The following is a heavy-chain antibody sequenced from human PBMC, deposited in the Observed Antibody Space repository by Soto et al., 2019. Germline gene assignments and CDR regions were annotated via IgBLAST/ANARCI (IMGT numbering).Heavy chain of an antibody. V-gene: IGHV4-39*01. D-gene: IGHD2-21*01. CDR3: GRVVEGATRHTDLDS. CDR2: VYYSGGA. Sequence: PSETLSLTCTVSGVSIHNSHSFWGWIRQPPGKGLEFIGTVYYSGGAHYNSSLKSRVTISVDTANNQVSLRMRSLTAADTAVYYCGRVVEGATRHTDLDSWGQGTLVTSPQ. J-gene: IGHJ5*01. CDR1: GVSIHNSHSF.